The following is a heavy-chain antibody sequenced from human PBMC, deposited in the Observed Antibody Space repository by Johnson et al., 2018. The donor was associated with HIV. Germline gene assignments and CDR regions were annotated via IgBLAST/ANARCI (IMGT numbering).Heavy chain of an antibody. V-gene: IGHV3-11*04. J-gene: IGHJ3*02. CDR2: ISGSGTNI. D-gene: IGHD3-10*01. CDR3: ARASYYYGSADI. Sequence: WVSYISGSGTNIYYADSVKGRFTISRDNAKKSLFLQMNSLRAEDTAVYYCARASYYYGSADIWGQGTMVTVSS.